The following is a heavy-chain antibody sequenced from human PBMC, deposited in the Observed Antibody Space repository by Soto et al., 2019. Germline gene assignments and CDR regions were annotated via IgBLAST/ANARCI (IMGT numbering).Heavy chain of an antibody. V-gene: IGHV3-33*01. J-gene: IGHJ4*01. CDR1: GFTLSSNG. D-gene: IGHD2-21*02. CDR3: ARDYCGGDCGYFDY. CDR2: IWYDGSNK. Sequence: QVQLVESGGGVVQPGRSLRLSCAASGFTLSSNGMNWVRQDPGKGLEWDAVIWYDGSNKYYADSVKGLITISRDNSKNMRFLQMNSVSAEDTAVYYCARDYCGGDCGYFDYWGQGTLVTVSS.